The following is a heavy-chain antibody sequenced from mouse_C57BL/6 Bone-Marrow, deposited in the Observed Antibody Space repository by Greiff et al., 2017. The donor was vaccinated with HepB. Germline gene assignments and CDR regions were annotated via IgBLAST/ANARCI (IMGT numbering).Heavy chain of an antibody. CDR3: ARGTITGTRAMDY. Sequence: QVQLKQPGAELVMPGASVKLSCKASGYTFTSYWMHWVKQRPGQGLEWIGEIDPSDSYTNYNQKFKGKSTLTVDKSSSTAYMQLSSLTSEDSAVYYCARGTITGTRAMDYWGQGTSVTVSS. D-gene: IGHD4-1*01. V-gene: IGHV1-69*01. CDR1: GYTFTSYW. CDR2: IDPSDSYT. J-gene: IGHJ4*01.